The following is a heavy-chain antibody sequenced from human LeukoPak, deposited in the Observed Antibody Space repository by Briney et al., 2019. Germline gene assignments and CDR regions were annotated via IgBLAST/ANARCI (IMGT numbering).Heavy chain of an antibody. Sequence: EASVKVSCKASGYTFTNYDINWVRQATGQGLEWLGWMNPNSGNIGYAPKFQGRVTLTRDTSISTAYMELSSLRSEDTAVYYCAKGVWGSGWYYYYYGMDVWGQGTTVTVSS. CDR1: GYTFTNYD. D-gene: IGHD6-19*01. CDR2: MNPNSGNI. V-gene: IGHV1-8*03. CDR3: AKGVWGSGWYYYYYGMDV. J-gene: IGHJ6*02.